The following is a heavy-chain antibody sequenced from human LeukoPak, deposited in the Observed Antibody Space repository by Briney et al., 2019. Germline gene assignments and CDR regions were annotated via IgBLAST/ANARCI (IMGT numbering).Heavy chain of an antibody. V-gene: IGHV4-39*07. D-gene: IGHD4-11*01. J-gene: IGHJ3*02. CDR3: ARAPWAYGNYVHAFDI. CDR2: IYSGGRI. CDR1: GGSLSSSSYY. Sequence: SETLSLTCTVSGGSLSSSSYYWAWIRQPPGKGPEWIGSIYSGGRIYYNPSLKSRVSISIDTSNNDLSLKVTSVTAADTAGYYCARAPWAYGNYVHAFDIWGQGTMVTVSS.